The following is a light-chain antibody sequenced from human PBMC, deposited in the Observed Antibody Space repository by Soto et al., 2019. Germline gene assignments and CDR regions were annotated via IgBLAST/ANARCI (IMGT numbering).Light chain of an antibody. J-gene: IGKJ1*01. CDR3: QRYGTSPRT. V-gene: IGKV3-20*01. Sequence: EIVLTQSPGTLSLSPGERATLSCRASQSVSSDYLAWYQQKPGQAPRLFIYGASTRATGIPDRFSGSGSGTDFTLTISRLEPEDFAVYYCQRYGTSPRTFGQGTKVELK. CDR1: QSVSSDY. CDR2: GAS.